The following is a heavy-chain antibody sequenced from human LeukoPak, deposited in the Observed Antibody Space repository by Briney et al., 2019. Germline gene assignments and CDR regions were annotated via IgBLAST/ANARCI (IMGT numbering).Heavy chain of an antibody. CDR2: ISTYNGNT. CDR1: GYTFTSYG. D-gene: IGHD2-8*01. J-gene: IGHJ4*02. Sequence: ASVKVSCKASGYTFTSYGISWVRQAPGQGLEWMGWISTYNGNTNYAQKLQGRVTMTTDTSPSTAYIELRSLRSDDTAVYYCARDEEVFRDFDYWGQGTLVTVSS. CDR3: ARDEEVFRDFDY. V-gene: IGHV1-18*04.